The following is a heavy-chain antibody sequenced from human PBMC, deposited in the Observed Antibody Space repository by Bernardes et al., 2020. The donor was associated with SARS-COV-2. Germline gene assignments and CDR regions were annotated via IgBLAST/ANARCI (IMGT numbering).Heavy chain of an antibody. Sequence: SLRLSCTASGFTFVDYAMSWVRQAPGKGLEWVGFIRSKAYGGTTEYAASVKGRFTISRDDSKSIAYLQMNSLKTEDTAVYYCTRTTSKRYYYYYYGMDVWGQGTTVTVSS. V-gene: IGHV3-49*04. D-gene: IGHD6-6*01. CDR2: IRSKAYGGTT. J-gene: IGHJ6*02. CDR1: GFTFVDYA. CDR3: TRTTSKRYYYYYYGMDV.